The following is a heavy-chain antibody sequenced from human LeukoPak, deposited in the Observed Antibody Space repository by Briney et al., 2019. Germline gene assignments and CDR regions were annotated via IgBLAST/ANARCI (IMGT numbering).Heavy chain of an antibody. CDR2: ISSSSSYI. CDR1: GFTFSSYS. D-gene: IGHD3-16*02. Sequence: GGSLRLSCAASGFTFSSYSMNWVRQAPGKGLEWVSSISSSSSYIYYADSVKGRFTISRDNAKNSLYPQMNSLRAEDTAVYYCAREPNTFGGVIALDAFDIWGQGTMVTVSS. J-gene: IGHJ3*02. V-gene: IGHV3-21*01. CDR3: AREPNTFGGVIALDAFDI.